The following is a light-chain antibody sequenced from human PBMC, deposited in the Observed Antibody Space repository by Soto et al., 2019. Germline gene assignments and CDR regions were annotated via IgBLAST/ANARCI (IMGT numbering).Light chain of an antibody. CDR1: QSVTSN. CDR3: QQYDYWWT. V-gene: IGKV3-15*01. CDR2: RAS. Sequence: EVVMTQSPGAVSVSPGARATLSCRASQSVTSNVAWYQQKPGQAPRLLIYRASARATGVPARFSGSGSGTEFTPTISSLQSEYFGIYYCQQYDYWWTFGQGTKVDIK. J-gene: IGKJ1*01.